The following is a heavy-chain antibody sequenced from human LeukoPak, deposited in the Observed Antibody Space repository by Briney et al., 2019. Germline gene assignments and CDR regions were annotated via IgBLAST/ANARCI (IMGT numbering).Heavy chain of an antibody. CDR1: GGSFSGYY. CDR2: INHSGST. D-gene: IGHD2-21*02. V-gene: IGHV4-34*01. Sequence: SETLSLTCAVYGGSFSGYYWSWIRQPPGKGLEWIGEINHSGSTNYNPSPKSRVTISVDTSKNQFSLKLSSVTAADTAVYYCARGRVLLAYCGGDCYHSWRRGAYFDYWGQGTLVTVSS. CDR3: ARGRVLLAYCGGDCYHSWRRGAYFDY. J-gene: IGHJ4*02.